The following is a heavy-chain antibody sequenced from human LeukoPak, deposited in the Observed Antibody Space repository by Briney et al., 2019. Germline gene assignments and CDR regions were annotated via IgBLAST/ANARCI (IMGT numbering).Heavy chain of an antibody. J-gene: IGHJ4*02. CDR1: GGTFSSYA. D-gene: IGHD3-3*01. Sequence: SVKVSCKASGGTFSSYAISWVRQAPGQGLEWMGGIIPIFGTANYAQKFQGRVTITADESTSTAYMELSSLRSEDTAVYYCARGAIGDFWSGYYPLFDYWGQGTLVTVSS. CDR3: ARGAIGDFWSGYYPLFDY. V-gene: IGHV1-69*13. CDR2: IIPIFGTA.